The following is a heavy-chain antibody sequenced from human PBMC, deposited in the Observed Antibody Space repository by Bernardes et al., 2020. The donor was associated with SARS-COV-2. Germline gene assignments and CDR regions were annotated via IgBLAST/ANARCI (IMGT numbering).Heavy chain of an antibody. J-gene: IGHJ4*02. D-gene: IGHD6-6*01. CDR2: IRSKANSYAT. CDR1: GFTFSGSA. Sequence: SLRLSCAASGFTFSGSAIHWVRQASGKGLEWVGRIRSKANSYATAYAASVKGRFTLSRDDSKNTAYLQMTSLKIEDTAVYYCTSGKGREYSSSSAYWGQGTLVTVSS. V-gene: IGHV3-73*01. CDR3: TSGKGREYSSSSAY.